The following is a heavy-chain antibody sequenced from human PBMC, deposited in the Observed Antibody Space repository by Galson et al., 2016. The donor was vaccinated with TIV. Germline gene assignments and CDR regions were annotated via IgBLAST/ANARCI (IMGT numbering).Heavy chain of an antibody. V-gene: IGHV3-21*06. CDR1: GFTFSNYA. CDR3: TRDQTWNDGEDYNYDAMDV. D-gene: IGHD1-1*01. J-gene: IGHJ6*02. Sequence: SLRLSCAASGFTFSNYAMNWFRQAPGKGLEWVSSISRSTTYIYYADSVKGRFTISRDNAKNSLYLQMNSLRAEDTAVYYGTRDQTWNDGEDYNYDAMDVWGQGTTATVSS. CDR2: ISRSTTYI.